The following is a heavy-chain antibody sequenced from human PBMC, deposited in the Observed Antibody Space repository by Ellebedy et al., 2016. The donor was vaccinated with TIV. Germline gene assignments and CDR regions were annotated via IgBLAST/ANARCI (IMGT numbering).Heavy chain of an antibody. Sequence: GESLKISCKASGYSFTSHWIGWVRQMPGKGLEWMGIIYHGDSETIYSPSFRGQVTISADKSISTAYLQWSSLKASDTAMYCCARHPNYWYFDLWGRGTLVTVSS. J-gene: IGHJ2*01. V-gene: IGHV5-51*01. D-gene: IGHD5-24*01. CDR1: GYSFTSHW. CDR2: IYHGDSET. CDR3: ARHPNYWYFDL.